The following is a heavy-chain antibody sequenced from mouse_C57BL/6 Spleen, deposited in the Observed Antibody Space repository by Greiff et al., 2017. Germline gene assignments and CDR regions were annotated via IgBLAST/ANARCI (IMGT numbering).Heavy chain of an antibody. CDR2: IHPNSGST. J-gene: IGHJ3*01. V-gene: IGHV1-64*01. D-gene: IGHD1-1*01. Sequence: QVHVKQPGAELVKPGASVKLSCKASGYTFTSYWMHWVKQRPGQGLEWIGMIHPNSGSTNYNEKFKSKATLTVDKSSSTAYMQLSSLTSEDSAVYYCASTTVEFAYWGQGTLVTVSA. CDR1: GYTFTSYW. CDR3: ASTTVEFAY.